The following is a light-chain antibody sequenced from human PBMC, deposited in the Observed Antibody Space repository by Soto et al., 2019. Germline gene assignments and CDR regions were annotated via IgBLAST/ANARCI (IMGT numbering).Light chain of an antibody. V-gene: IGKV3-20*01. Sequence: IVLTQSPGTLSLSPGEGATLSCRTSQSVSIRHLAWYQQRPGQAPRLLIYATSDRATGTPDRFSGSGSGTDFTLTISSLEREDFAVYYCLQSGISWLLGQGTKVEI. CDR3: LQSGISWL. CDR1: QSVSIRH. J-gene: IGKJ1*01. CDR2: ATS.